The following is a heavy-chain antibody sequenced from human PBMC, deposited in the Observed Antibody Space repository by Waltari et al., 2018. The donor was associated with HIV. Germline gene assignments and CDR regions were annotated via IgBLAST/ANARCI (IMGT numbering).Heavy chain of an antibody. J-gene: IGHJ4*02. D-gene: IGHD2-21*01. CDR2: ISSSGSSV. CDR3: ARGHCDGVTCSSIYVY. Sequence: VQLVESGGGLAKPGGSLRLSCAGSGFSFSAFPMSWIRHRPGKGLELISYISSSGSSVYYADSVKGRFTTSRDNSKNSMYLQMNNLTSEDAAVYYCARGHCDGVTCSSIYVYWGQGTLVGVAS. CDR1: GFSFSAFP. V-gene: IGHV3-11*01.